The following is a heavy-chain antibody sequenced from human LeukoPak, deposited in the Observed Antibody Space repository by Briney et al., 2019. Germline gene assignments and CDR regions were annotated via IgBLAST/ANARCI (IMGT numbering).Heavy chain of an antibody. CDR2: INGGGNTT. CDR3: TKELHVAVAVADYYYFYMDV. D-gene: IGHD6-19*01. CDR1: GFAFSSFA. V-gene: IGHV3-23*01. Sequence: PGGSLRLSCAASGFAFSSFAVGWVRQSPGKGLEWLSTINGGGNTTFYSDSVKGRFTISRDNSKNTLYLHMDSLRPDDTATYYCTKELHVAVAVADYYYFYMDVWGRGTAVTVSS. J-gene: IGHJ6*03.